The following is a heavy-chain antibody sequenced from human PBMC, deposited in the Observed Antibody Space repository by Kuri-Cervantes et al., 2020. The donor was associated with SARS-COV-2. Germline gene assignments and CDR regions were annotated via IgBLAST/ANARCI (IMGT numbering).Heavy chain of an antibody. D-gene: IGHD3-22*01. J-gene: IGHJ3*02. Sequence: ASVKVSCKASGYTFTIYGISWVRQAPGQGLEWMGWISAYSGNTNYAQNLQGRVTMTTDTSTSTAYMELRSLRSDNTAVYYCARVYGDYYDSSGYPVGNAFDIWGQGTMVTVSS. CDR3: ARVYGDYYDSSGYPVGNAFDI. CDR2: ISAYSGNT. CDR1: GYTFTIYG. V-gene: IGHV1-18*04.